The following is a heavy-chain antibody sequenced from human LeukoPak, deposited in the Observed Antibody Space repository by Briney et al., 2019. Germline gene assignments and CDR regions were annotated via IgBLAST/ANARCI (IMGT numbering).Heavy chain of an antibody. CDR1: GGTFSSYA. CDR3: ARDREDIVVVPAAKGGYYYYYMDV. D-gene: IGHD2-2*01. J-gene: IGHJ6*03. V-gene: IGHV1-69*05. Sequence: ASVKVSWKASGGTFSSYAISWVRQAPGQGLEWMGGIIPIFGTANYAQKFQGRVTITTDESTNTAYMELSSLRSEDTAVYYCARDREDIVVVPAAKGGYYYYYMDVWGKGTTVTVSS. CDR2: IIPIFGTA.